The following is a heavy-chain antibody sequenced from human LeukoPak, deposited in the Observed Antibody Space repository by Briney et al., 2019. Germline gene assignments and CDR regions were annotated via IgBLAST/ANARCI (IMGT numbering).Heavy chain of an antibody. V-gene: IGHV1-69*04. Sequence: SVKVSCKASGGTFSSYAISWVRQAPGQGLEWMGRIIPILGIANYAQKFQGRVTITADKSTSTAYMELSSLRSEDTAVYYCARVYSSSYRFDYWGQGTLVTVPS. CDR2: IIPILGIA. J-gene: IGHJ4*02. D-gene: IGHD6-6*01. CDR1: GGTFSSYA. CDR3: ARVYSSSYRFDY.